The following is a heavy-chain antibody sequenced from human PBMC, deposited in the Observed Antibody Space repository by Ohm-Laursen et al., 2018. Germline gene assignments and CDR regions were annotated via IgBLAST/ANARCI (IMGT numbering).Heavy chain of an antibody. V-gene: IGHV4-59*08. Sequence: SQTLSLTCTVSGGSISSYFWSWIRQPPGKGLEWIGYIYYSGSTKYNPSLKSRVTISLDTSKNQFSLKLSSVTAADTAVYYCARLPYSSGWNFDYWGQGTLVTVSS. CDR1: GGSISSYF. D-gene: IGHD6-19*01. CDR2: IYYSGST. J-gene: IGHJ4*02. CDR3: ARLPYSSGWNFDY.